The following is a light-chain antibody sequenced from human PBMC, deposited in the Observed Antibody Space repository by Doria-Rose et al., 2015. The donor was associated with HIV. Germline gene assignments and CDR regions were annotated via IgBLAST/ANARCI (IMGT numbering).Light chain of an antibody. V-gene: IGKV1-39*01. CDR1: QSISNY. Sequence: TQSPSSLPASVGDRVTITCRASQSISNYLNWYQQKPGKAPKLLIYAASSLKSGVPSRFSGSGSGTDFTLTISSLQPEGFATYYCQQSYRTPRTFGQGTKVEIK. CDR2: AAS. CDR3: QQSYRTPRT. J-gene: IGKJ1*01.